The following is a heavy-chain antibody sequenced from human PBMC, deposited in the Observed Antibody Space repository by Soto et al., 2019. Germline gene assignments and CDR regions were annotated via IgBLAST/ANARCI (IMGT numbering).Heavy chain of an antibody. J-gene: IGHJ5*02. D-gene: IGHD6-13*01. CDR1: GGSISSYY. V-gene: IGHV4-4*07. CDR3: ARDLLGIAAAGGDWFDP. CDR2: IYTSGSN. Sequence: PAETLSLTGTVAGGSISSYYWSWSRQPAGKGLEGIGRIYTSGSNNYNTSLKSRLTMSVDTSKNQFSLQLSSVPAADTAVYYCARDLLGIAAAGGDWFDPWGQGTLVTVSS.